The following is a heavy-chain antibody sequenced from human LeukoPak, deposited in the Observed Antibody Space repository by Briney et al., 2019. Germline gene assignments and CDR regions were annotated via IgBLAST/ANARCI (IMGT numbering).Heavy chain of an antibody. CDR1: GGSISSYH. CDR2: IYTSGST. CDR3: TLGYCSGGSCYSADY. V-gene: IGHV4-4*07. Sequence: PSETLSLTCTVSGGSISSYHWSWIRQPAGKGLEWIGRIYTSGSTNYNPSLKSRVTMSVDTSKNQFSLKLSSVTAADTAVYYCTLGYCSGGSCYSADYWGQGTLVTVSS. J-gene: IGHJ4*02. D-gene: IGHD2-15*01.